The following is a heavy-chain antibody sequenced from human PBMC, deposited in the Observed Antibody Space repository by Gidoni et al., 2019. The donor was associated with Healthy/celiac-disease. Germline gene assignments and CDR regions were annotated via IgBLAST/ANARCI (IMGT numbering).Heavy chain of an antibody. CDR1: GYTFTSYG. CDR3: ARVSSSWYQDYYYGMDV. D-gene: IGHD6-13*01. Sequence: QVQLVQSGAEVKKPGASVKVSCKASGYTFTSYGISWVRQAPGQGLEWMGWISAYNGNTNYAQKLQGRVTMTTDTSTSTAYMELRSLRSDDTAVYYCARVSSSWYQDYYYGMDVWGQGTTVTVSS. CDR2: ISAYNGNT. V-gene: IGHV1-18*01. J-gene: IGHJ6*02.